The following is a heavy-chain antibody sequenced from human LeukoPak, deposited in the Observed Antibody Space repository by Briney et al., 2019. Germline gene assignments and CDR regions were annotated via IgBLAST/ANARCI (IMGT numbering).Heavy chain of an antibody. D-gene: IGHD4-11*01. CDR1: GFTFSDYA. CDR3: ARSVPDYTRFDY. V-gene: IGHV3-23*05. J-gene: IGHJ4*02. Sequence: GGSLRLSCVASGFTFSDYAMNWVRQAPGKGLEWVSTFKTKYNQVYYAESVRGRFTISTDNSKNTVYLQMNSLRAEDTALYYCARSVPDYTRFDYWGQGALVTVSS. CDR2: FKTKYNQV.